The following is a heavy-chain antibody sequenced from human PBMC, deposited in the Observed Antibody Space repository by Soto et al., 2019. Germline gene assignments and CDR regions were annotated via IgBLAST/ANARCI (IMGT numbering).Heavy chain of an antibody. CDR1: GFTVSSNY. D-gene: IGHD3-10*01. Sequence: EVQLVESGGGLVQPGGSLRLSCAASGFTVSSNYRSWVRQAPGKGLEWVSVIYSGGSTYYADSVKGRFTISRDNSKNTLYLQMNSLRAADTAVYYCARDRGYYGSGRYYSLHYYYGMDVWGQGTTVTVSS. CDR2: IYSGGST. CDR3: ARDRGYYGSGRYYSLHYYYGMDV. J-gene: IGHJ6*02. V-gene: IGHV3-66*01.